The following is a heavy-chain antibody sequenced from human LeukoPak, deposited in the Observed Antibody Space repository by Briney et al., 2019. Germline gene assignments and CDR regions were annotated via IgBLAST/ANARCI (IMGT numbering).Heavy chain of an antibody. V-gene: IGHV3-30*03. CDR2: ISFDGRVK. CDR1: GFTFSSVS. Sequence: GGSLRLSCAASGFTFSSVSLHWVRQAPGQGPEWLAVISFDGRVKYYGDSVWGRFTISRDNAENSLYLQMNSLRVEDTAVYYCARAPTVLVGYCSSSSCQADYWGQGTLVTVSS. CDR3: ARAPTVLVGYCSSSSCQADY. J-gene: IGHJ4*02. D-gene: IGHD2-2*01.